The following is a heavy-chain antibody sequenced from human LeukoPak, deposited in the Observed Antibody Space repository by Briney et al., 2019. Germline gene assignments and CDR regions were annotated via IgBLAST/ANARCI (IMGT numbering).Heavy chain of an antibody. Sequence: SQTLSLTCTVSGGSISSGSYYWSWIRQPAGTGLEWIGRIYTSGSTNYNPSLKSRVTISVDTSKNQFSLNLSSVTAADTAVYYCARDYGGYSSSWYTYWGQGTLVTVSS. CDR2: IYTSGST. V-gene: IGHV4-61*02. CDR3: ARDYGGYSSSWYTY. D-gene: IGHD6-13*01. J-gene: IGHJ4*02. CDR1: GGSISSGSYY.